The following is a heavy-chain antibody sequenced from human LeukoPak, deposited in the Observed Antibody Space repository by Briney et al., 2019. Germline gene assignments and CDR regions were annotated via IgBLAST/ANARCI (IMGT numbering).Heavy chain of an antibody. CDR3: ARYGAPTETDSMLDY. Sequence: GESLKISCKGSGYDFSGYWIVWVRQMPGTGLEWMGVIYPDDSKTRYSPSFQGQVTFSADKSIRTAYLQWSSLKASDTAMYYCARYGAPTETDSMLDYWGQGTLATVSS. V-gene: IGHV5-51*01. CDR1: GYDFSGYW. CDR2: IYPDDSKT. D-gene: IGHD2-8*01. J-gene: IGHJ4*02.